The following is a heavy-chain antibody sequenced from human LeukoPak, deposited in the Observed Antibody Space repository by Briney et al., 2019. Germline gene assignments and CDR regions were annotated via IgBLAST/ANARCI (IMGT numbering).Heavy chain of an antibody. J-gene: IGHJ4*02. D-gene: IGHD3-22*01. Sequence: SETLSLTCTVSGGSISSYYWSWIRQPPGKGLEWIGYIYYSGSTNYNPSLKSRVTISVDTSKNQFSLKLSSVTAADTAVYYCAKGSYDSSGYYSFDYWGQGTLVTVSS. CDR2: IYYSGST. CDR3: AKGSYDSSGYYSFDY. V-gene: IGHV4-59*01. CDR1: GGSISSYY.